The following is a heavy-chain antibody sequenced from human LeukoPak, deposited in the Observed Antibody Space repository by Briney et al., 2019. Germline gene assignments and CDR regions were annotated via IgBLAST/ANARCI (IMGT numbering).Heavy chain of an antibody. J-gene: IGHJ4*02. V-gene: IGHV4-34*01. Sequence: SETLSLTCGVSSGSFTNYYWGWVRQSPGTGLEWIGEINHSGTTNYNPSLKSRVTISVDTSKKQFFPKLDSVTATDTAMYYCARGLNYGYFDYWGQGILVTVSS. CDR1: SGSFTNYY. CDR3: ARGLNYGYFDY. D-gene: IGHD4-17*01. CDR2: INHSGTT.